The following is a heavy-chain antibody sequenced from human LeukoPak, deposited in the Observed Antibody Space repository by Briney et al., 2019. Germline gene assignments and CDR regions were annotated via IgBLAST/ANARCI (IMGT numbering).Heavy chain of an antibody. CDR3: AERDAAGLDS. CDR2: IVYDGNDE. V-gene: IGHV3-30*02. CDR1: GFTFRTYG. Sequence: PGGSLRLSCAASGFTFRTYGMHWVRQAPGKGLEWVAVIVYDGNDEYYADSLRGRFTISRDNSKNTVYLQMKSLRVEDTAVYYCAERDAAGLDSWGQGTLVTVSS. J-gene: IGHJ4*02. D-gene: IGHD6-13*01.